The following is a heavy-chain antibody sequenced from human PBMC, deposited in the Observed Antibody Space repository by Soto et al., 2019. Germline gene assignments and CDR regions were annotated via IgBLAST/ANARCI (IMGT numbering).Heavy chain of an antibody. D-gene: IGHD3-3*01. CDR2: IIHIFGTA. V-gene: IGHV1-69*01. CDR1: GGTFSSYA. Sequence: QVQLVQSGAEVKKPGSSVKVSCQASGGTFSSYAISWVRQAPGQGLEWMGGIIHIFGTANYAQKFQGRVTITADESTSTAYMELSSQRSEDTAVYYCARYCLGGVVRYFDLWGRGTLVTVSS. J-gene: IGHJ2*01. CDR3: ARYCLGGVVRYFDL.